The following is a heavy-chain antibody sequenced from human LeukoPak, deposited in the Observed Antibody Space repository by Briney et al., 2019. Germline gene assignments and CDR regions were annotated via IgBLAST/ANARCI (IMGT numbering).Heavy chain of an antibody. CDR3: AKGFYGDYGPIDC. Sequence: PGRSLRLSCAASGFTFDDYAMHWVRQAPGKGLEWVSGISWNSGSIGYADSVKGRFTISRDNAKSCLYLQMSSLRPEDTALYYCAKGFYGDYGPIDCWGQGTLVTVSS. CDR2: ISWNSGSI. J-gene: IGHJ4*02. V-gene: IGHV3-9*01. CDR1: GFTFDDYA. D-gene: IGHD4-17*01.